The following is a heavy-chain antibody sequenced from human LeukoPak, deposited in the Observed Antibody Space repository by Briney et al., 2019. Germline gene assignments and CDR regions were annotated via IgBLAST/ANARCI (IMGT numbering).Heavy chain of an antibody. V-gene: IGHV3-21*01. CDR3: ARDIRSRPSGWYRYNQDQFDY. CDR2: ISSSSSNI. J-gene: IGHJ4*02. D-gene: IGHD6-13*01. Sequence: GGSLRLSCAASGFPFSSHDVNWVRQAPGKGLVWVSSISSSSSNIYYADAVKGRFTISRDNATNSLYLQMNSLRAEDTAVYYCARDIRSRPSGWYRYNQDQFDYWGQGTLVTVSS. CDR1: GFPFSSHD.